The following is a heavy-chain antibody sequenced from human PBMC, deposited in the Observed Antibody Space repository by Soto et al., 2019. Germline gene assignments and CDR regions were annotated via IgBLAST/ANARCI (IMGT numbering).Heavy chain of an antibody. J-gene: IGHJ6*03. CDR2: IWYDGSNK. D-gene: IGHD3-3*01. V-gene: IGHV3-33*01. CDR3: ARELEWPLYYYYYYYMDV. Sequence: GGSLRLSCAASGFTFSSYGMHWVRQAPGKGLEWVAVIWYDGSNKYYADSVKGRFTISRDNSKNTLYLQMNSLRAEDTAVYYCARELEWPLYYYYYYYMDVWGKGTTVTVSS. CDR1: GFTFSSYG.